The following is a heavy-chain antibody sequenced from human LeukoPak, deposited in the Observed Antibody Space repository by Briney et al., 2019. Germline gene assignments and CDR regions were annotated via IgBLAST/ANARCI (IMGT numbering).Heavy chain of an antibody. J-gene: IGHJ5*02. Sequence: GASVKVSCKASVCTFSSYAISWVRQARGQGLEWVGGIIPIFGSANYAHTFQGRVTITADESTSTAYMELSSLRSEDTAVYYCARGGSSVVPAASMGDFRFDPWGQGTLVTVSS. CDR1: VCTFSSYA. V-gene: IGHV1-69*13. CDR3: ARGGSSVVPAASMGDFRFDP. D-gene: IGHD2-2*01. CDR2: IIPIFGSA.